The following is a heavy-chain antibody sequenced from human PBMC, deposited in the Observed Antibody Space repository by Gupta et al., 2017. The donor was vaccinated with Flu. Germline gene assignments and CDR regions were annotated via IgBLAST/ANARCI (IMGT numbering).Heavy chain of an antibody. CDR3: ARNRGWQQFDY. V-gene: IGHV3-7*01. CDR2: IATDGSVK. CDR1: GLHFSSYW. Sequence: EVQLVESGGGLVQPGGSLRLSCAVSGLHFSSYWMDWVRQAPGKGLEWVANIATDGSVKNYAASVKGRFTISRDNAEDSLYLQMHSLRADDTALYYCARNRGWQQFDYWGQGALVTVSS. J-gene: IGHJ4*02. D-gene: IGHD5-24*01.